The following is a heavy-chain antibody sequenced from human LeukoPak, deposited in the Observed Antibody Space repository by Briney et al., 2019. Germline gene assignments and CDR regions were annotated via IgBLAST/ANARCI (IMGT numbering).Heavy chain of an antibody. CDR2: IKEDGSVK. CDR1: GFTFSSHW. CDR3: ARDSTWRLDY. D-gene: IGHD5-12*01. Sequence: GGSLRLSCTASGFTFSSHWTTWVRQPPGKGLEWVANIKEDGSVKYYVDSVKGRFSISRDNTKSALYLQMDSLRADDTAVYFCARDSTWRLDYWGQGTLTTVSS. J-gene: IGHJ4*02. V-gene: IGHV3-7*03.